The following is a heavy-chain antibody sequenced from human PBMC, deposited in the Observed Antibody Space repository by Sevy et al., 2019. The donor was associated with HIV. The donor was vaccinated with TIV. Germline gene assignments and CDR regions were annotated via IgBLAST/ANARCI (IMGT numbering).Heavy chain of an antibody. CDR3: AQETVGRFDS. Sequence: GGSLRLSCEASGFTFSPYWMTWVRQAPGKGLEWVANIRPDGSDKYYVDSVKGRFTISRDNAKNSLYLQMNSLRVEDTAVYYCAQETVGRFDSWGQGTLVTVSS. J-gene: IGHJ4*02. CDR1: GFTFSPYW. D-gene: IGHD3-16*01. CDR2: IRPDGSDK. V-gene: IGHV3-7*01.